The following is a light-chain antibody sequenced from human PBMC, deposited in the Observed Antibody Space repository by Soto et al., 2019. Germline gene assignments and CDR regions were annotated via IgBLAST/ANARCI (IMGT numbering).Light chain of an antibody. Sequence: DIQMTQSPSSLSASVGDRVTITCRASQSISSYLNWYQQKPGKAPKLLIYAASSLKSGVPSRFSGSGSGTDFTLPISSLQPEDFATYYGQQSYSTLLTFGGGTEVEIK. CDR3: QQSYSTLLT. CDR1: QSISSY. CDR2: AAS. V-gene: IGKV1-39*01. J-gene: IGKJ4*01.